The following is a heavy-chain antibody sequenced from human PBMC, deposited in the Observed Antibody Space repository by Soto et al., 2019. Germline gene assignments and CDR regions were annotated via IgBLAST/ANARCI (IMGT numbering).Heavy chain of an antibody. V-gene: IGHV2-5*02. CDR1: GFSLTTSGVC. D-gene: IGHD3-3*01. CDR3: AHRVIRTVFGLVTTTASYCVF. Sequence: QITLNESGPTVVRPTETLPLTCRFSGFSLTTSGVCVGWIRQSPGKAPAWLALIYWDDHKPYSASLKRRLTITKDTSKNQLVLTVSDLDPTDTATYYRAHRVIRTVFGLVTTTASYCVFWGQGTPVAVSS. J-gene: IGHJ4*02. CDR2: IYWDDHK.